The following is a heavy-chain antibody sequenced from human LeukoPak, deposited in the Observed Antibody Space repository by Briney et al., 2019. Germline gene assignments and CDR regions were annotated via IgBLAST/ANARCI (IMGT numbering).Heavy chain of an antibody. Sequence: SETLSLTCSVSGDSIATSDHYWSWIRLSPGKAPEWIGYISSSGITYFTSSLKSRVSISVDTSKNQFSLKLSSVTAADTAVYYCARDHGDSYGYVGFDYWGQGTLVTVSS. D-gene: IGHD5-18*01. CDR3: ARDHGDSYGYVGFDY. CDR1: GDSIATSDHY. J-gene: IGHJ4*02. CDR2: ISSSGIT. V-gene: IGHV4-30-4*02.